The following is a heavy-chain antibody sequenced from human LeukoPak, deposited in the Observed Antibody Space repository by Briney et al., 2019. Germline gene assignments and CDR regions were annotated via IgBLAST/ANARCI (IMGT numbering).Heavy chain of an antibody. CDR2: ITGGSNTI. J-gene: IGHJ4*02. V-gene: IGHV3-48*01. CDR1: GFNYNIYS. D-gene: IGHD6-19*01. Sequence: GGSLRLSCAASGFNYNIYSMNWVRQAPGKGLEWVSYITGGSNTIYYGDSVKGRFTISRDNAKNSLYLQMNSVRAEDTAVYYCARGLQWGFDWWGQGTLVTVSS. CDR3: ARGLQWGFDW.